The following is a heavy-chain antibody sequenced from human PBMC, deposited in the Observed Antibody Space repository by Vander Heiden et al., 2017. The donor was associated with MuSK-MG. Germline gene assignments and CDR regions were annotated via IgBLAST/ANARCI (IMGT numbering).Heavy chain of an antibody. V-gene: IGHV4-59*01. Sequence: QVQLQESGPGLVKPSETLSLTCTVSGGSISSYYWSWIRQPPGKGLEWIGYIYYSGSTNYNPALKSRVTISLDTSKNQFSLKLRSVTAADTAVYYFAISSSSGWYYIDYWGQGTLVTVYS. J-gene: IGHJ4*02. CDR2: IYYSGST. CDR3: AISSSSGWYYIDY. CDR1: GGSISSYY. D-gene: IGHD6-19*01.